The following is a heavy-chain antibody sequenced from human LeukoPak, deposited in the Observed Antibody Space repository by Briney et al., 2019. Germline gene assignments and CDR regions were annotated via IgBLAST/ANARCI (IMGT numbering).Heavy chain of an antibody. D-gene: IGHD1-26*01. V-gene: IGHV3-21*01. CDR2: ISCSSSYI. J-gene: IGHJ4*02. CDR1: GFTFSSYS. CDR3: ARVGATFYDY. Sequence: NAGGFLRLSCAASGFTFSSYSMNWVRQAPGKGLEWVSSISCSSSYIYYADSVKGRFTISRDNAKNSLYLQMNSLRAEDTAVYYCARVGATFYDYWGQGTLVTVSS.